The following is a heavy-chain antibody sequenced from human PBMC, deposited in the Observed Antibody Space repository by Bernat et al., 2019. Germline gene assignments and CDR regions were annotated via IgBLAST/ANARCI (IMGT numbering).Heavy chain of an antibody. CDR1: GYTFTSYG. CDR2: ISAYNGNT. CDR3: ARFTHYYDSSGYSPCGY. D-gene: IGHD3-22*01. J-gene: IGHJ4*02. Sequence: QVQLVQSGAEVKKPGASVKVSCKASGYTFTSYGISWVRQAPGQGLEWMGWISAYNGNTNYAQKLQGRVTMTTDTSTSTAYMELRSLRSDDTAVYYCARFTHYYDSSGYSPCGYWGQGTLVTVSS. V-gene: IGHV1-18*01.